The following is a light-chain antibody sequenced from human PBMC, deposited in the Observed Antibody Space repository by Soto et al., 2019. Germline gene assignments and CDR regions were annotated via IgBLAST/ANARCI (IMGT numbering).Light chain of an antibody. CDR1: QSLLHSNGNIY. Sequence: DIVLTQSPLSLPVTPGEPASISCRSSQSLLHSNGNIYLDLYLQKPGQSPQLLIYLGSIRASGVPARFSGSGSGTDFTLNINRVEAEDVGVYYCMPPIQAPRTFGLGNKVEI. CDR2: LGS. V-gene: IGKV2-28*01. CDR3: MPPIQAPRT. J-gene: IGKJ1*01.